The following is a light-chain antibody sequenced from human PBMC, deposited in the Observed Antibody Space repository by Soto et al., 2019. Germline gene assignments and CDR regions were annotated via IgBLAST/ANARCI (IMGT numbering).Light chain of an antibody. Sequence: EIVMTQSPATLSVSPGERATLSCRASQSVSSNLAWYQQKPGQAPRLLIYGASTRATGIPARFSGSGSGTEFTLTLTSLQSEDFAVYYCQQYNNWPFTFGPGTKVDNK. CDR2: GAS. J-gene: IGKJ3*01. CDR3: QQYNNWPFT. V-gene: IGKV3-15*01. CDR1: QSVSSN.